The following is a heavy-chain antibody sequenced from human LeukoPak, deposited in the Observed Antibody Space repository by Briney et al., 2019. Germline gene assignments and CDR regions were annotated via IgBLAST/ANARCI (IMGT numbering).Heavy chain of an antibody. Sequence: GGSLRLSCAASGFTFDDYAMHWVRQAPGKGLEWVSGISWNSGSIGYADSVKGRFTISRDNAKNSLYLQMNSLRAEDTALYYCAKGGTPTTVTIPTFDYWGQGTLVTVSS. V-gene: IGHV3-9*01. D-gene: IGHD4-17*01. CDR3: AKGGTPTTVTIPTFDY. J-gene: IGHJ4*02. CDR2: ISWNSGSI. CDR1: GFTFDDYA.